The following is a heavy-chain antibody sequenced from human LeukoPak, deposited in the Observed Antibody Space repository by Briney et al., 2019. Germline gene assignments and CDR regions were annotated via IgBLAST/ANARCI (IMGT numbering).Heavy chain of an antibody. CDR1: GGSISSGGYY. J-gene: IGHJ4*02. D-gene: IGHD3-3*01. Sequence: PSETLSLTCTVSGGSISSGGYYWSWIRQHPGKGLEWIGYIHYSGSTYYHPSLKSRVTISVDTSKNQFSLKLSSVTAADTAVYYCARGVADPQGHFDYWGQGTLVTVSS. CDR2: IHYSGST. CDR3: ARGVADPQGHFDY. V-gene: IGHV4-31*03.